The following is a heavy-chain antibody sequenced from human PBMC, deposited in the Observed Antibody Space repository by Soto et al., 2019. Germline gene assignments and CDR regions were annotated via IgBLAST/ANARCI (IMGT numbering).Heavy chain of an antibody. CDR3: ARAGYCSSTSYELCAFDI. J-gene: IGHJ3*02. CDR1: GFTFSSYS. D-gene: IGHD2-2*03. V-gene: IGHV3-21*01. CDR2: ISSSSSYI. Sequence: PGGSLRLSCAASGFTFSSYSMNWVRQAPGKGLEWVSSISSSSSYIYYADSVKGRFTISRDNAKNSLYLQMNSLRAEDTAVYYCARAGYCSSTSYELCAFDIWGQGTMVTVSS.